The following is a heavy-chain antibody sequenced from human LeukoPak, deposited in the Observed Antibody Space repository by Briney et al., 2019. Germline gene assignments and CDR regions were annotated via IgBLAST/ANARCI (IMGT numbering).Heavy chain of an antibody. Sequence: SETLSLTCTVSGGSISSYYWSWIRQPPGKGLEWVGEINHSGSTNYNPSLKSRVTMSVDTSKNHFSLKLSSVTAADTAMYYCASGTAFDYWGQGALVTVSS. CDR3: ASGTAFDY. CDR1: GGSISSYY. CDR2: INHSGST. J-gene: IGHJ4*02. V-gene: IGHV4-34*01.